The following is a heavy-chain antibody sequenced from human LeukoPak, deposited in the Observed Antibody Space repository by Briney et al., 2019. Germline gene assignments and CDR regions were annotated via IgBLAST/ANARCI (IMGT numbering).Heavy chain of an antibody. D-gene: IGHD3-22*01. CDR2: IYYSGST. Sequence: SETLSLTCTVSGGSISSSGYYWGWIRQPPGKGLEWIGSIYYSGSTYYNPSLKSRVTISVDTSKNQFSLKLSSVTAADTAVYYCARGRKFITYYYDSSGYCDYWGQGTLVTVSS. CDR3: ARGRKFITYYYDSSGYCDY. V-gene: IGHV4-39*01. CDR1: GGSISSSGYY. J-gene: IGHJ4*02.